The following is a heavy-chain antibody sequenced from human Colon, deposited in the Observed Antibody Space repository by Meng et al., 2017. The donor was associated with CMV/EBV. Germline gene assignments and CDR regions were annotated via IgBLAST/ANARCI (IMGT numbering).Heavy chain of an antibody. CDR3: ATIGDFYDYYEMGV. J-gene: IGHJ6*02. V-gene: IGHV3-48*03. Sequence: GESLKISCAASGFTFSSYEMNWVRQAPGKGLEWVSYISSSATIIYYADSVKGRFTISRDNAKNSLYLQMNSLRVDDTAVYYCATIGDFYDYYEMGVWGQGTTVTVSS. CDR1: GFTFSSYE. CDR2: ISSSATII.